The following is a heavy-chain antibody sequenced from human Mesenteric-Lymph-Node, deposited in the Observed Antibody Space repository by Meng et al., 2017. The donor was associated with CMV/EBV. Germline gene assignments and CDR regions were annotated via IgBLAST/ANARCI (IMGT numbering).Heavy chain of an antibody. D-gene: IGHD2-8*02. J-gene: IGHJ4*02. V-gene: IGHV3-30*02. Sequence: GESLKISCAASGFTFSSYGMHWVRQAPGKGLEWVAFIRYDGSYKYYADSVKGRFTISRDNSKNTLYLQMNSLTAEDTAVYYCATGGGADYWGQGTLVTVSS. CDR1: GFTFSSYG. CDR2: IRYDGSYK. CDR3: ATGGGADY.